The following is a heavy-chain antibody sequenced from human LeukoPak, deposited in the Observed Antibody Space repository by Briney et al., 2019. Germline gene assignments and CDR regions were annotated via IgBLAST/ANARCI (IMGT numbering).Heavy chain of an antibody. CDR1: GFTFSSYW. V-gene: IGHV3-7*01. CDR3: ARTTSTTCYEK. D-gene: IGHD2-2*01. CDR2: IRQDGGEK. J-gene: IGHJ4*02. Sequence: PGGSLRLSYAASGFTFSSYWMTWVRQAPGKGLEWVASIRQDGGEKKYVDSVKGRFTISRDNAKNSLYLQMNSLRAEDSAVYYCARTTSTTCYEKWGQGTLVTVSS.